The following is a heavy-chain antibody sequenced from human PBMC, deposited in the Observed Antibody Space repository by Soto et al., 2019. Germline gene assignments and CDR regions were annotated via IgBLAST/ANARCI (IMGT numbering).Heavy chain of an antibody. Sequence: QITLKESGPTLVKPTQTLTLTCTFSGFSISTSGVGVGWIRQPPGKALEWLAFTYWDDDNRYNPSLKSRLTVAKDTSKTLVVLLMTSMDPVDTATYYCAHRRGGYNWDDGYFDYWGQGTLVTVSS. CDR3: AHRRGGYNWDDGYFDY. V-gene: IGHV2-5*02. J-gene: IGHJ4*02. CDR1: GFSISTSGVG. D-gene: IGHD1-20*01. CDR2: TYWDDDN.